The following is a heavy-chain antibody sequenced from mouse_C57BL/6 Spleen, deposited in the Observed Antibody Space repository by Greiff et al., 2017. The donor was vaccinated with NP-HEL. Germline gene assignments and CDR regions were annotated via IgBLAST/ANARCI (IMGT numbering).Heavy chain of an antibody. V-gene: IGHV1-81*01. CDR1: GYTFTSYG. CDR3: ARRGTTEGTWFAY. CDR2: IYPRSGNT. J-gene: IGHJ3*01. D-gene: IGHD1-1*01. Sequence: VQLQQSGAELARPGASVKLSCKASGYTFTSYGISWVKQRTGQGLEWIGEIYPRSGNTYYNEKFKGKATLTADKSSSTAYMELRSLTSEESAVYVCARRGTTEGTWFAYWGQGTLVTVSA.